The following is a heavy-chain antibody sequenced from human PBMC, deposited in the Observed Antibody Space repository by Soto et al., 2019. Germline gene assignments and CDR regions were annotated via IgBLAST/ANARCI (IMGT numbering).Heavy chain of an antibody. V-gene: IGHV4-31*03. J-gene: IGHJ3*02. D-gene: IGHD6-13*01. CDR2: IYYSGST. CDR1: GGSISSGGYY. Sequence: SETLSLTCTVSGGSISSGGYYWSWIRQHPGKGLEWIGYIYYSGSTYYNPSLKSRVTISVDTSKNQFSLKLSSVTAADTAVYYCAREEAAAGIRAFEIWGQGTMVTVSS. CDR3: AREEAAAGIRAFEI.